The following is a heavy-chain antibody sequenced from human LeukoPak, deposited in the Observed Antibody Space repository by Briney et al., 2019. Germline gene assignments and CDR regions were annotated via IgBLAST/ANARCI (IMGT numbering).Heavy chain of an antibody. CDR3: ASGSSWSNYFDY. Sequence: PGGSLRLSCAASGFTFSDYYMSWIRQAPGKGLEWVSYISSSGSTIYYADSVKGRFTISRDDAKNSLYLQMNSLRAEDTAVYYCASGSSWSNYFDYWGQGTLVTVSS. D-gene: IGHD6-13*01. CDR2: ISSSGSTI. CDR1: GFTFSDYY. V-gene: IGHV3-11*01. J-gene: IGHJ4*02.